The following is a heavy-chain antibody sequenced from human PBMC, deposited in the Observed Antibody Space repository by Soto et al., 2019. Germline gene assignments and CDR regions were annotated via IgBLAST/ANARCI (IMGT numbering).Heavy chain of an antibody. J-gene: IGHJ4*02. Sequence: QVQLQESGPGLVKPSQTLSLTCTVSGGSISSGGYYWSWIRQHPGKGLEWIGYIYYSGSTYYNPSLKSRVTISAYXSKNQFSLKLSSVTAADTAVYYCARWPQLEPRFDYWGQGTLVTVSS. CDR3: ARWPQLEPRFDY. CDR1: GGSISSGGYY. D-gene: IGHD1-1*01. V-gene: IGHV4-31*03. CDR2: IYYSGST.